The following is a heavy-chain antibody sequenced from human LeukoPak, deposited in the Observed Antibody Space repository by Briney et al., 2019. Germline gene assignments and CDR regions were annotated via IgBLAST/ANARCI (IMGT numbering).Heavy chain of an antibody. J-gene: IGHJ6*04. D-gene: IGHD3-10*01. CDR1: GYTFTSYY. V-gene: IGHV1-46*01. Sequence: ASVKVSCKASGYTFTSYYMHWVRQAPGQGLEWMGIINPSGGSTSYAQKFQGRVTMNRDTSTSTVYMELSSLRSEDTAVYYCARAKMVRGVIIYYYYYGMDVWGKGTTVTVSS. CDR3: ARAKMVRGVIIYYYYYGMDV. CDR2: INPSGGST.